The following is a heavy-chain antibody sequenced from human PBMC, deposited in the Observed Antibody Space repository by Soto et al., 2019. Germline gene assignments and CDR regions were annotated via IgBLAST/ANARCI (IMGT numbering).Heavy chain of an antibody. CDR3: AREDDYNYRYFNYGLDV. V-gene: IGHV3-30-3*01. CDR2: ISFDGDRK. D-gene: IGHD5-12*01. J-gene: IGHJ6*02. Sequence: GGSLRLSCAASGFNFKIYALHWVRQAPGKGLEWVAVISFDGDRKYYADSVKGRFTISRDNFQNTLYLQMNNLRVEDAALYFCAREDDYNYRYFNYGLDVWGQGTTVTVSS. CDR1: GFNFKIYA.